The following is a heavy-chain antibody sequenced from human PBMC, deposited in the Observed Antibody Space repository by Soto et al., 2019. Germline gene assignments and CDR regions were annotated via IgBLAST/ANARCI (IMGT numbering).Heavy chain of an antibody. CDR3: ARGPIAVAFFDY. J-gene: IGHJ4*02. D-gene: IGHD6-19*01. CDR1: GFTFSSYG. Sequence: GGSLRLSCAASGFTFSSYGMHWVRQAPGKGLEWVAVIWYDGSNKYYAGSVKGRFTISRDNSKNTLYLQMNSLRAEDTAVYYCARGPIAVAFFDYWGQGTLVTAPQ. V-gene: IGHV3-33*01. CDR2: IWYDGSNK.